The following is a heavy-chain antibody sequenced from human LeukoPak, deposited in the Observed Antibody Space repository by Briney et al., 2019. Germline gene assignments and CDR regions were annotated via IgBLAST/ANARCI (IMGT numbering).Heavy chain of an antibody. J-gene: IGHJ6*03. CDR3: ARGYNWNYGRYYYYYYMDV. D-gene: IGHD1-7*01. V-gene: IGHV4-34*01. CDR2: INHSGST. CDR1: GGSFSGYY. Sequence: SETLSLTCAVYGGSFSGYYWSWIRQPPGKGLEWIGEINHSGSTNYNPSLKSRVTISVDTSKNQFPLKLSSVTAADTAVYYCARGYNWNYGRYYYYYYMDVWGKGTTVTVSS.